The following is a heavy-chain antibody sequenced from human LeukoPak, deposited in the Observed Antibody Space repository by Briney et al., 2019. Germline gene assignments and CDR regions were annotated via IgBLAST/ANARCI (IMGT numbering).Heavy chain of an antibody. CDR3: AKVGYDFWSGYYFLYYYYGMDV. Sequence: GGSLRLSCAASGFTFSSYTMHWIRQAPGKGLEWVSAISGSGGSTYYADSVKGRFTISRDNSKNTLYLQMNSLRAEDTAVYYCAKVGYDFWSGYYFLYYYYGMDVWGQGTTVTVSS. J-gene: IGHJ6*02. CDR1: GFTFSSYT. V-gene: IGHV3-23*01. D-gene: IGHD3-3*01. CDR2: ISGSGGST.